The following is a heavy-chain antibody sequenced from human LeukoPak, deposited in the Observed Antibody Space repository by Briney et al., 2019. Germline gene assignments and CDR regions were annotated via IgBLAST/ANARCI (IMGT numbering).Heavy chain of an antibody. V-gene: IGHV3-53*01. CDR3: ARERSYSYGFNAFDI. CDR2: VYSGGST. CDR1: GFTVSSNY. Sequence: GGSLRLSCAASGFTVSSNYMSWVRQAPGKGLEWVSVVYSGGSTYYADSVKGRFTISRDNSKNTLYLQMNSLRAEDTAVYYCARERSYSYGFNAFDIWGQGTMVTVSS. D-gene: IGHD5-18*01. J-gene: IGHJ3*02.